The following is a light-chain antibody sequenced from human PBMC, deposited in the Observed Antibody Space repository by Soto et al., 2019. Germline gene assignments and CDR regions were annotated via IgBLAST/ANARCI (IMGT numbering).Light chain of an antibody. J-gene: IGKJ5*01. CDR2: LGS. CDR3: MQALQTPLIT. V-gene: IGKV2-28*01. Sequence: DIVLTQSPLSLPVTPGEPASISCRSSQSLLHSNGYNYLDWYLQKPGQSPQLLIYLGSDRASGVPDRFSGSGSGTDFTLTISRVEAEDVGVYYCMQALQTPLITFGQRTRLEIK. CDR1: QSLLHSNGYNY.